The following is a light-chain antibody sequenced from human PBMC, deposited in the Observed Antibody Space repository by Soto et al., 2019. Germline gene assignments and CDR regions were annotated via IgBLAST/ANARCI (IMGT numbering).Light chain of an antibody. CDR3: QQRSNWPPEVT. J-gene: IGKJ3*01. Sequence: EIVLTQSPDTLSLSPGERATLSCRASQSVSSSLAWYQQKPGQAPRLLIYDASNRATGIPARFSGSGSGTELTRTISSLEPEDFAVYYCQQRSNWPPEVTFGPGTKVDIK. CDR2: DAS. CDR1: QSVSSS. V-gene: IGKV3-11*01.